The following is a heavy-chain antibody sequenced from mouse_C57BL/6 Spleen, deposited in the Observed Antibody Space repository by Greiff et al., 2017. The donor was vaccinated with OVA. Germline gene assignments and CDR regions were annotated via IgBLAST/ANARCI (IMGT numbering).Heavy chain of an antibody. V-gene: IGHV5-9*01. D-gene: IGHD3-3*01. Sequence: EVQRVESGGGLVKPGGSLTLSCAASGFTFSSYTMSWVRQTPEKRLEWVATISGGGGNTYYPDSVKGRFTISRDNAKNTLYLQMSMLRSEDTALYYCARQRDEGRFDYWGQGTTLTVSS. CDR1: GFTFSSYT. J-gene: IGHJ2*01. CDR2: ISGGGGNT. CDR3: ARQRDEGRFDY.